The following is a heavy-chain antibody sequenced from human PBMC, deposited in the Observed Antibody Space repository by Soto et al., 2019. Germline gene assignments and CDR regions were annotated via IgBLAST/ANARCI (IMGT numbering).Heavy chain of an antibody. V-gene: IGHV3-33*01. CDR2: IWYDGSNK. D-gene: IGHD2-15*01. J-gene: IGHJ4*02. CDR1: GFTFSSYG. CDR3: ARDCSGGSCYVDY. Sequence: VGSLRLSCAASGFTFSSYGMHWVRQAPGKGLEWVAVIWYDGSNKYYADSVKGRFTISRDNSKSTLYLQMNSLRAEDTAVYYCARDCSGGSCYVDYWGQGTLVTSPQ.